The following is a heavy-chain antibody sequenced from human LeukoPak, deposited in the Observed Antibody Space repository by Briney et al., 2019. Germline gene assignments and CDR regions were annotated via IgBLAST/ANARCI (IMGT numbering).Heavy chain of an antibody. CDR1: GFSFSTYA. Sequence: GGSLRLSCAASGFSFSTYAMNWVRQAPGKGLEWLSHISGSSNTIYYADSMKGRFTISRDNAKNSLYLQMNSLRAEDTAVYYCARALSYSYGSMDFWGQGTLVIVSS. CDR2: ISGSSNTI. J-gene: IGHJ4*01. D-gene: IGHD5-18*01. V-gene: IGHV3-48*04. CDR3: ARALSYSYGSMDF.